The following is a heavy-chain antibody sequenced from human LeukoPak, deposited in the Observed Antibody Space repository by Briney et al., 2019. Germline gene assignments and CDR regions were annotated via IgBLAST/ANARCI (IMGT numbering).Heavy chain of an antibody. Sequence: GGSLRLSCAASGFTFSDYYMSWIRQAPGKGLEWVSYISSSGSTIYYADSVKGRFTISRDNAKNSLYLQMNSLRAEDTAVYYCAIPPLSGTGSSRPLAEVDVWGQGTTVTVSS. D-gene: IGHD3-10*01. CDR1: GFTFSDYY. J-gene: IGHJ6*02. CDR3: AIPPLSGTGSSRPLAEVDV. CDR2: ISSSGSTI. V-gene: IGHV3-11*01.